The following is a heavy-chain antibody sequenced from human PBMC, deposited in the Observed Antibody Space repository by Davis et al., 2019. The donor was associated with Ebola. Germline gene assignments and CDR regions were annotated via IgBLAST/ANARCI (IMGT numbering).Heavy chain of an antibody. CDR3: ARDLGQQLAYYYYGMDV. V-gene: IGHV3-30*04. CDR2: ISYDGSNK. CDR1: GFTFSSYA. Sequence: PGGSLRLSCAASGFTFSSYAMHWVRQAPGKGLEWVAVISYDGSNKYYADSVKGRFTISRDNSKNTLYLQMNSLRAEDTAVYYCARDLGQQLAYYYYGMDVWGQGTTVTVSS. D-gene: IGHD6-13*01. J-gene: IGHJ6*02.